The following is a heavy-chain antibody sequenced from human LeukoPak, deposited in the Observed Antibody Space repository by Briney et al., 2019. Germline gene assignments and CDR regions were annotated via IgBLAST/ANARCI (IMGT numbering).Heavy chain of an antibody. Sequence: GGSLRLSCAASGFTFSNFPMHWVRQAPGKGLEYVSAVSSDGGSTYYADSVRGRFTISRDNSKNTLSLLMGSLRAEDTAVYYCVKAILFGSVSYYADWGQGTLVTVSS. D-gene: IGHD3-22*01. CDR2: VSSDGGST. J-gene: IGHJ4*02. V-gene: IGHV3-64D*09. CDR3: VKAILFGSVSYYAD. CDR1: GFTFSNFP.